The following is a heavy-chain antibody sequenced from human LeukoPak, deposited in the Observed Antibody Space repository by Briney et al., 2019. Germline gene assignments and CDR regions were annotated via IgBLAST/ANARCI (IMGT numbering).Heavy chain of an antibody. J-gene: IGHJ4*02. CDR3: AREDSDYGQFLLY. CDR1: GGSISSGGYY. CDR2: IYHSGST. V-gene: IGHV4-30-2*01. D-gene: IGHD4-17*01. Sequence: NASETLSLTCTVSGGSISSGGYYWSWIRQPPGKGLEWIGYIYHSGSTYYNPSLKSRVTIFVDRSKNQFSLKLSSVTAADTAVYYCAREDSDYGQFLLYWGQGTLVTVSS.